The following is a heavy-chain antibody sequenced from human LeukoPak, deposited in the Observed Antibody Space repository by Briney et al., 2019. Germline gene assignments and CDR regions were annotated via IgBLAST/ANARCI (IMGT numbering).Heavy chain of an antibody. D-gene: IGHD1-14*01. CDR3: ASGTPTGREYFQH. CDR1: GFTVSSNY. CDR2: IYSSGST. J-gene: IGHJ1*01. Sequence: PGGSLRLSCAASGFTVSSNYMSWVRQAPGKGLEWVSVIYSSGSTYYADSVKGRFTISRDNSKNTLYLQMNSLRAEDTAVYYCASGTPTGREYFQHWGQGTLVTVSS. V-gene: IGHV3-66*01.